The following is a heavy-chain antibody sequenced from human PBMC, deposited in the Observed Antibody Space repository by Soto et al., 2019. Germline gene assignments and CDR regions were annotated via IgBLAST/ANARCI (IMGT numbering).Heavy chain of an antibody. Sequence: SVKVSCKASGGTFSGYAISWVRQAPGQGLEWMGGIIPIFGTANYAQKFQGRVTITADESTSTAYMELSSLRSEDTAVYYCASLDVEMATIRDYYYYGMDVWGQGTTVTVSS. V-gene: IGHV1-69*13. D-gene: IGHD5-12*01. CDR1: GGTFSGYA. CDR2: IIPIFGTA. CDR3: ASLDVEMATIRDYYYYGMDV. J-gene: IGHJ6*02.